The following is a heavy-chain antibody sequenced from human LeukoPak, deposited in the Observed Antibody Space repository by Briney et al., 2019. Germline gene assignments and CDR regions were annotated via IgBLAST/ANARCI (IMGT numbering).Heavy chain of an antibody. J-gene: IGHJ4*02. CDR1: GGSISSGGYY. D-gene: IGHD3-10*01. Sequence: SETLSLTCTVSGGSISSGGYYWSWIRQPPGKGLEWIGYIHYSGSTNYNPSLKSRVTLSVDTSKNQFSLKLSSVTAADTAVYYCARQVPGDVISMIRGLIDYWGQGTLVTVSS. CDR2: IHYSGST. V-gene: IGHV4-61*08. CDR3: ARQVPGDVISMIRGLIDY.